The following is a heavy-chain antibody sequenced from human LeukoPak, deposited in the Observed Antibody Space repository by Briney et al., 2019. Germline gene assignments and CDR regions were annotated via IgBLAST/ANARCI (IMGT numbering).Heavy chain of an antibody. CDR1: GDTFSIYG. CDR2: IIPISGAA. J-gene: IGHJ4*02. D-gene: IGHD3-22*01. CDR3: ARVSRGPHPYYYDSSGYMDY. Sequence: SVKVSCKAVGDTFSIYGISWVRQAPGQGLEWMGGIIPISGAAEYAQKFQGRVTITADEPTTTAYMELTSLTSDDTAVYYCARVSRGPHPYYYDSSGYMDYWGQGTLVTVSS. V-gene: IGHV1-69*13.